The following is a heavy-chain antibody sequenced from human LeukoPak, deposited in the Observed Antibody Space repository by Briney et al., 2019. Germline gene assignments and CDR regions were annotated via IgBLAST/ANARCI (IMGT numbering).Heavy chain of an antibody. CDR2: ISSSGTTI. D-gene: IGHD2-21*01. CDR1: GFTFNTYE. J-gene: IGHJ4*02. V-gene: IGHV3-48*03. Sequence: GGSLRLSCAASGFTFNTYEMNWVRQAPGKGLEWVSYISSSGTTIFYADSVKGRLTISRDNAKNSLYLQMTSLRGEDTAVYYCARDKAYVGLDYWGQGTLVTVSS. CDR3: ARDKAYVGLDY.